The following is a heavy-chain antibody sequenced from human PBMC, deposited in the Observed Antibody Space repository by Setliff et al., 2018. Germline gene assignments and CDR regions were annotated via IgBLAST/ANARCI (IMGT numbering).Heavy chain of an antibody. D-gene: IGHD3-10*01. CDR2: ISSSSSYI. CDR1: GFSFSDYS. V-gene: IGHV3-21*01. CDR3: ASSSGWIPWIQH. Sequence: GESLKISCAASGFSFSDYSMNWVRQAPGKGLEWVSSISSSSSYIFYADSVRGRFTVSRDNAKNSLYLQMNNLRAEDTALYYCASSSGWIPWIQHWGPGTLVTVSS. J-gene: IGHJ1*01.